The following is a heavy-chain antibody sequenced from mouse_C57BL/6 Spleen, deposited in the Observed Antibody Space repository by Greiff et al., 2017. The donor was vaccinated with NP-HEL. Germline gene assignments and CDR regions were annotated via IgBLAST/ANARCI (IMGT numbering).Heavy chain of an antibody. CDR2: IRLKSDNYAT. CDR1: GFTFSNYW. V-gene: IGHV6-3*01. CDR3: TASTYYSNYEGDY. D-gene: IGHD2-5*01. Sequence: EVKLMESGGGLVQPGGSMKLSCVASGFTFSNYWMNWVRQSPEKGLEWVAQIRLKSDNYATHYAESVKGRFTISRDDSKSSVYLQMNNLRAEDTGIYYCTASTYYSNYEGDYWGQGTTLTVSS. J-gene: IGHJ2*01.